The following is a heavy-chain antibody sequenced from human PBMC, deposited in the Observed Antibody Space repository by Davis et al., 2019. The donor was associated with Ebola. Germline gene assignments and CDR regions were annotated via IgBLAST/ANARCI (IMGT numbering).Heavy chain of an antibody. Sequence: MPSETLCRNGRGSGDSIRSYYWSWIRKHQGKGLEWIGYIYYSGSTNYNLSLKSRVTISVDTSKNQFSLKLSSVTAADTAVYYCAREYYDYVCAHNCFDPWGQGTLVTLSS. CDR2: IYYSGST. CDR3: AREYYDYVCAHNCFDP. CDR1: GDSIRSYY. D-gene: IGHD3-16*01. V-gene: IGHV4-59*01. J-gene: IGHJ5*02.